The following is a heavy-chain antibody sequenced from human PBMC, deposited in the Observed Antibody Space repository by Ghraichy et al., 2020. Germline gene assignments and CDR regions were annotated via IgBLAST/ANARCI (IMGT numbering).Heavy chain of an antibody. D-gene: IGHD6-13*01. V-gene: IGHV4-30-2*01. CDR3: ARAIAAAGTSGAFDP. CDR2: IYHSGST. J-gene: IGHJ5*02. CDR1: GGSISSGGYS. Sequence: SETLSLTCAVSGGSISSGGYSWSWIRQPPGKGLEWIGYIYHSGSTYYNPSLKSRVTISVDRSKNQFSLKLSSVTAADTAVYYCARAIAAAGTSGAFDPWGQGTLVTVSS.